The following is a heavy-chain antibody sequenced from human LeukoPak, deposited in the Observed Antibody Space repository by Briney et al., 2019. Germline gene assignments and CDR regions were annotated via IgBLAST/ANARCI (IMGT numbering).Heavy chain of an antibody. CDR3: ARDASGYSYGRGFGWLQVEGGFDY. D-gene: IGHD5-18*01. CDR2: ISSSSSYI. CDR1: GFTFSSYS. Sequence: SGGSLRLSCAASGFTFSSYSMNWVRQAPGKGLEWVSSISSSSSYIYYADSVKGRFTISRDNAKNSLYLQMNRLRAEDTAVYYCARDASGYSYGRGFGWLQVEGGFDYWGQGTLVTVSS. J-gene: IGHJ4*02. V-gene: IGHV3-21*01.